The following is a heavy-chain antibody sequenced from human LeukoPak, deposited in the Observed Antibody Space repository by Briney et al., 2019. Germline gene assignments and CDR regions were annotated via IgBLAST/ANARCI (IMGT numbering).Heavy chain of an antibody. V-gene: IGHV4-39*01. D-gene: IGHD6-13*01. CDR1: GGSISTDASY. CDR2: IYYSGST. J-gene: IGHJ6*02. Sequence: SETLSLTCTVSGGSISTDASYWAWIRQPPGKGLEWIGSIYYSGSTYYSSSLKTPVTLSGDKYKDQFSLKMSSVTAADTAVFYCARLFSRSWEYHFGLDVWGQGTTVTVS. CDR3: ARLFSRSWEYHFGLDV.